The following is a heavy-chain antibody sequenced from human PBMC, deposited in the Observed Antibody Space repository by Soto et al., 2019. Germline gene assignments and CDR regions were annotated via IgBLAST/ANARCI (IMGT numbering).Heavy chain of an antibody. V-gene: IGHV3-33*01. J-gene: IGHJ4*02. CDR1: GFSFSSYG. Sequence: VQLVESGGGVVQPGGSLRLSCAASGFSFSSYGMEWVRQAPGKGLEWVAVIWYDGSRKYYAESVKGRFTISRDNSKNTVYLQTNSLRVEDTAVYYCARDLRVGAPDYWGQGTLVSVSS. CDR3: ARDLRVGAPDY. D-gene: IGHD1-26*01. CDR2: IWYDGSRK.